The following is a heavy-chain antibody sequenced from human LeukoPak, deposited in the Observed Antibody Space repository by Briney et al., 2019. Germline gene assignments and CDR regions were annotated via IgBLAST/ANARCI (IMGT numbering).Heavy chain of an antibody. Sequence: PGGSLRLSCAASGFTVSSNYMSWVRQAPGKGLEWVLVIYSGGSTYYADSVKGRFTISRDNSKNTLYLQMNSLRAEDTAVYYCAREGGSYYFDYWGQGTLVTVSS. CDR2: IYSGGST. D-gene: IGHD1-26*01. V-gene: IGHV3-66*01. CDR1: GFTVSSNY. CDR3: AREGGSYYFDY. J-gene: IGHJ4*02.